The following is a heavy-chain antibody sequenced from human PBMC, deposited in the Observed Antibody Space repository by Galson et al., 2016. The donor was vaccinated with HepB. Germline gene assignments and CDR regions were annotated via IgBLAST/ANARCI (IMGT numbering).Heavy chain of an antibody. D-gene: IGHD3-10*01. CDR3: VRVPRGWDRFDL. J-gene: IGHJ5*02. V-gene: IGHV1-8*01. CDR1: GYIFTSFD. CDR2: MNPKSGDT. Sequence: VKVSCKALGYIFTSFDIHWVRQAPGQGLEWVGWMNPKSGDTGHAQNLQGTVTMTSETPMSAAYMELSSLTSEDTAVSYCVRVPRGWDRFDLWGQGTLVTVSS.